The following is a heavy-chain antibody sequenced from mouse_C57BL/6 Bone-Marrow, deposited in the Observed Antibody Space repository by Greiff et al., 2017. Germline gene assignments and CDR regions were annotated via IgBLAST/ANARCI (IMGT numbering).Heavy chain of an antibody. CDR3: ARSPLSLLRYMDD. V-gene: IGHV1-82*01. CDR2: IYPGDGDT. D-gene: IGHD1-1*01. J-gene: IGHJ4*01. CDR1: GYAFSSSW. Sequence: QVQLQQSGPELVKPGASVKISCKASGYAFSSSWMNWVKQRPGKGLEWIGRIYPGDGDTNYNGKFKGKATLTADKSSSTAYMQLISLTSEDSAVYFCARSPLSLLRYMDDWGKGTSVTVSS.